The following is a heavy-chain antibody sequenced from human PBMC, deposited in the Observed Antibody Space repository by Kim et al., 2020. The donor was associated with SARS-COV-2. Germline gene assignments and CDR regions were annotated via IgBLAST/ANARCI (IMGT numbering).Heavy chain of an antibody. V-gene: IGHV6-1*01. CDR3: ARDRQRAGTGVDY. CDR2: TYYRSKWYS. D-gene: IGHD6-19*01. J-gene: IGHJ4*02. Sequence: SQTLLLTCAISGDSVSSNSAAWNWIRQSPSRGLEWLGRTYYRSKWYSDYAVSVKGRITINPDTAKNQFSLQLNSVTPEDTAVYYCARDRQRAGTGVDYWGQGSLVTVSS. CDR1: GDSVSSNSAA.